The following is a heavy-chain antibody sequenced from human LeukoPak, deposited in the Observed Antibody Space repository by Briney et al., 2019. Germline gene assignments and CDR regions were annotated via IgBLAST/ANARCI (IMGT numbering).Heavy chain of an antibody. CDR3: KITYYDFWSGYWIDY. Sequence: ASVKVSGKVSGYTLTELSMHWVRQAPGKGLEWMGGFDPEDGETIYAQKFQGRVTMTEDTSTDTAYMELSSLRSEDTAVYYCKITYYDFWSGYWIDYWGQGTLVTVSS. J-gene: IGHJ4*02. V-gene: IGHV1-24*01. CDR2: FDPEDGET. CDR1: GYTLTELS. D-gene: IGHD3-3*01.